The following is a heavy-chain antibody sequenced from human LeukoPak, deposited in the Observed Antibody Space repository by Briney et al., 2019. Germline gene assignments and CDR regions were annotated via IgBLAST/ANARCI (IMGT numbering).Heavy chain of an antibody. CDR3: AKDLYSGGWYIFDY. Sequence: PGRSLRLSCAASGFTFSSYGMHWVRQAPGKGLEWVAVIWYDGSNKYYADSVKGRFTIARDNSKNSLYLQMNSLRAEDTAVYYCAKDLYSGGWYIFDYWGQGTLVTVSS. CDR1: GFTFSSYG. CDR2: IWYDGSNK. J-gene: IGHJ4*02. V-gene: IGHV3-33*06. D-gene: IGHD6-19*01.